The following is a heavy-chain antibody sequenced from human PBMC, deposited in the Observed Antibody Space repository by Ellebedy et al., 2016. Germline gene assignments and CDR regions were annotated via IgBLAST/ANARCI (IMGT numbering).Heavy chain of an antibody. CDR3: ARNVETTTVYYYYGMDV. CDR2: ISYSGNT. D-gene: IGHD5-24*01. CDR1: GFTFSTYA. V-gene: IGHV3-23*01. Sequence: GESLKISCAASGFTFSTYAMTWVRQAPGKGLEWVSFISYSGNTYYADSVKGRSTISRDNSKNTLYLQINSLSAEDTAVYYCARNVETTTVYYYYGMDVWGQGTTVTVSS. J-gene: IGHJ6*02.